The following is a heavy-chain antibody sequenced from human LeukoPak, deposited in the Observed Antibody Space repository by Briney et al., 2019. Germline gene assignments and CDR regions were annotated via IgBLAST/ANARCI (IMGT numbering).Heavy chain of an antibody. V-gene: IGHV3-7*03. CDR2: IKQDGSEK. CDR1: GFTFSSYW. D-gene: IGHD3-10*01. J-gene: IGHJ4*02. CDR3: ARLGVMTIWFGESNYFDY. Sequence: GGSLRLSCAASGFTFSSYWMSWVRQAPGKGLEWVANIKQDGSEKYYVDSVKGRFTISRDNAKNSLYLQMNSLRAEDTAVYYYARLGVMTIWFGESNYFDYWGQGTLVTVSS.